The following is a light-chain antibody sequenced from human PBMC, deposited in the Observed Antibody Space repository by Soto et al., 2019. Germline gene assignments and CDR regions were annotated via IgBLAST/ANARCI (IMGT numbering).Light chain of an antibody. Sequence: IQMTQSPSSLSASVGDRVTITCRASQTIIFYLSWYQQKPGQAPKLLIYAASNLQGGVPSRFSGSGSGKEFTLTIRSLQPEDFGTYVCQQSCNNPVYTFGQGTKLEIK. CDR2: AAS. CDR1: QTIIFY. V-gene: IGKV1-39*01. J-gene: IGKJ2*01. CDR3: QQSCNNPVYT.